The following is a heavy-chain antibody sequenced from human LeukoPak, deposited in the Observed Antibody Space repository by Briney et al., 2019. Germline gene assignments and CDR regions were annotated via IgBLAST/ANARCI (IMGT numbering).Heavy chain of an antibody. Sequence: TGGSLTLSCAASGFTVSSNYMSWVRQSPGKGLEWVSVIYSGDNAYYAASVKGRFTISRDNSKNTLYLQMNSLRADDTAMYYCARDSDGGYNHYFDYWGQGTLVTVSS. D-gene: IGHD5-24*01. V-gene: IGHV3-53*01. CDR1: GFTVSSNY. CDR3: ARDSDGGYNHYFDY. J-gene: IGHJ4*02. CDR2: IYSGDNA.